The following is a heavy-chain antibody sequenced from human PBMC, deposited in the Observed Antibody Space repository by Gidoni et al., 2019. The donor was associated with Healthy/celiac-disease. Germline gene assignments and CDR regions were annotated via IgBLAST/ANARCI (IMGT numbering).Heavy chain of an antibody. Sequence: QVQLQQWGAGLLKPSETLALTCAVYGGSFSGYYWSWIRQPPGKGLEWIGEINHSGSTNYNPSLTSRVTISVDTSKNQFSLKLSSVTAADTAVYYCARVGSGSYFESFDYWGQGTLVTVSS. V-gene: IGHV4-34*01. D-gene: IGHD3-10*01. J-gene: IGHJ4*02. CDR2: INHSGST. CDR3: ARVGSGSYFESFDY. CDR1: GGSFSGYY.